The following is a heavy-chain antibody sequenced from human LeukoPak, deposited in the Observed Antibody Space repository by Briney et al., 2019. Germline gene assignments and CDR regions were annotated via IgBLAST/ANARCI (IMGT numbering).Heavy chain of an antibody. Sequence: SETLSLTCAVSGGSISSNNWWGWVRQPPGKGLEWIGEIYHSGSPSYNPSLKSRVTISVDKSSNHFSLNLSPVTAADTAVYYCARVNINNWHSCDYWGQGTLVTVSS. CDR1: GGSISSNNW. CDR3: ARVNINNWHSCDY. J-gene: IGHJ4*02. V-gene: IGHV4-4*02. CDR2: IYHSGSP. D-gene: IGHD1-1*01.